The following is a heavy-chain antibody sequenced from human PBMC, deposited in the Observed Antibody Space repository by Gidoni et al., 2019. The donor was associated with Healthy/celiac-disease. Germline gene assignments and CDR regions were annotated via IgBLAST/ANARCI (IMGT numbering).Heavy chain of an antibody. Sequence: EVQLLESGGGLVQPGGSLRLSCAAPGFTFSSYAMSWVRQAPGKGLEWFSAISGSGGSTYYADSVKGRFTISRDNSKNTLYLQMNSLRAEDTAVYYCAGRITMVRGVIRGFDYWGQGTLVTVSS. CDR2: ISGSGGST. CDR3: AGRITMVRGVIRGFDY. D-gene: IGHD3-10*01. CDR1: GFTFSSYA. J-gene: IGHJ4*02. V-gene: IGHV3-23*01.